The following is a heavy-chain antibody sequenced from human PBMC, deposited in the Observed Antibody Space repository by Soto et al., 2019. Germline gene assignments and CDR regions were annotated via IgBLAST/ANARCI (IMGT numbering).Heavy chain of an antibody. V-gene: IGHV4-31*03. CDR1: GGSISSGGYY. Sequence: SETLSLTCTVSGGSISSGGYYWSWIRQHPWKGLEWIGYIYYSGSTYYNPSLKSRVTISVDTSKNQFSLKLSSVTAADTAVYYCARVKGKYNWFDPWGQGXLVTVYS. J-gene: IGHJ5*02. CDR3: ARVKGKYNWFDP. CDR2: IYYSGST.